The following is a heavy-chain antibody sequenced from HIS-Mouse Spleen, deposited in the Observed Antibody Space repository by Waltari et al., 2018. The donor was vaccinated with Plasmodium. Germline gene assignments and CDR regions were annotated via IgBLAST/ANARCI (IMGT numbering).Heavy chain of an antibody. J-gene: IGHJ3*02. CDR1: GLTFRSYT. D-gene: IGHD7-27*01. V-gene: IGHV3-21*01. CDR3: ARDPPLSITGDLDAFDI. CDR2: ISSSSSYI. Sequence: EVQLVESGGGLVKHGGSLRLSCAASGLTFRSYTMNWGRQAPGKGLEWGSSISSSSSYIYYADSVKGRFTISRDNAKNSLYLQMNSLRAEDTAVYYCARDPPLSITGDLDAFDIWGQGTMVTVSS.